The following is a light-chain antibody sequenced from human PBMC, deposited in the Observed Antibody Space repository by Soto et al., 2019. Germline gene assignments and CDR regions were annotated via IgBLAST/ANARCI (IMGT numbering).Light chain of an antibody. J-gene: IGKJ2*02. Sequence: EIVLQQSQGTLSLSPGERATLSCRASQSVSNNYLAWYQQKPGQAPRLLIYGASNRATGIPDRFSGSGSGTDFTLTISRLEPEDFAVYYCKQYGSSGTFGQGTKVAIK. CDR3: KQYGSSGT. CDR1: QSVSNNY. V-gene: IGKV3-20*01. CDR2: GAS.